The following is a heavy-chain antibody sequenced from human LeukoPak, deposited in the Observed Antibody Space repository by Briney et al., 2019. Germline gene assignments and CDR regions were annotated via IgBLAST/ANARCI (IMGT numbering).Heavy chain of an antibody. Sequence: PGRSLRLSCAASGFTFSSYAMHWVRQAPGKGLEWVAVISYDGSNKYYADSVKGRFTISRDNSKNTLYLQMNSLRAEDTAVYYCAKGSIIVVVPAAIGDYWGQGTLVTVSS. CDR3: AKGSIIVVVPAAIGDY. J-gene: IGHJ4*02. CDR2: ISYDGSNK. CDR1: GFTFSSYA. D-gene: IGHD2-2*02. V-gene: IGHV3-30-3*01.